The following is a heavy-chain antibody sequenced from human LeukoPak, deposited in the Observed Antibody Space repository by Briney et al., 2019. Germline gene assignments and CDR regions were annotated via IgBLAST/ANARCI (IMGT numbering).Heavy chain of an antibody. Sequence: GASVKVSCKASGYTFTGYYMHWVRQAPGQGLEWMGWINPNSGGTNYAQKFQGWVTMTRDTSISTAYMELSSLRSEDTAVYYCASSDCTNGVCYTYFDYWGQGTLVTVSS. CDR1: GYTFTGYY. CDR3: ASSDCTNGVCYTYFDY. J-gene: IGHJ4*02. CDR2: INPNSGGT. V-gene: IGHV1-2*04. D-gene: IGHD2-8*01.